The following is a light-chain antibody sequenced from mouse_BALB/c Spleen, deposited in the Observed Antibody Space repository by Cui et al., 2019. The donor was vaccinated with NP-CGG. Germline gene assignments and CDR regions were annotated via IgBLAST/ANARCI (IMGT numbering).Light chain of an antibody. CDR2: GTN. CDR3: ALWYSNHWV. CDR1: TGAVTTSNY. J-gene: IGLJ1*01. Sequence: AVVTQESTPTTSPGETVTLTCRSSTGAVTTSNYANWVQEKPDHLFTGLIGGTNNRAPGVPARFSGSLIGDKAALTITGAQTEDEAIYFCALWYSNHWVFGGGTELTVL. V-gene: IGLV1*01.